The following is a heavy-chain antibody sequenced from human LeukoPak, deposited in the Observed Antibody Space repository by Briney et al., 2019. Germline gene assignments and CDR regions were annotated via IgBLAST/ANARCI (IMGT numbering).Heavy chain of an antibody. CDR2: IKSKTDGGTT. J-gene: IGHJ4*02. CDR1: GFTFSNAW. D-gene: IGHD5-12*01. Sequence: PGGSLRLSCAASGFTFSNAWMSWVRQAPGKGLEWVGRIKSKTDGGTTDYAAPVEGRFTISRDDSKNTLYLQMNSLKTEDTAVYFCTTGIGYSGYDSDYWGQGTLVTVSS. V-gene: IGHV3-15*01. CDR3: TTGIGYSGYDSDY.